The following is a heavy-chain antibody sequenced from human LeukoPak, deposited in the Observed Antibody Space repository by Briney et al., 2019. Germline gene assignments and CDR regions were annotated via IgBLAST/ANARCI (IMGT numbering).Heavy chain of an antibody. V-gene: IGHV3-23*01. D-gene: IGHD2-2*01. CDR3: AKVNWCSATCADA. CDR1: GFTFSSYA. J-gene: IGHJ4*02. Sequence: GGSLRLSCAASGFTFSSYAMSWVRRAPGKGLEWVSAISGSGDNTYYADSVTGRFTISRDNSKNTLFLQMNSLRAEDTAVYYCAKVNWCSATCADAWGQGTLVTVSS. CDR2: ISGSGDNT.